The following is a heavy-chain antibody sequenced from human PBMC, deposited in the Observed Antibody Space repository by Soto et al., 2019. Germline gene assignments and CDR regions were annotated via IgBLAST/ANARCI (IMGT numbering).Heavy chain of an antibody. CDR1: GFTFGRHG. D-gene: IGHD4-17*01. V-gene: IGHV3-33*01. CDR2: IGSDGRRA. CDR3: ARDDDYGDKGLDY. J-gene: IGHJ4*02. Sequence: QVQLVESGGGVVQPGGSLRLSCAASGFTFGRHGMHWVRQAPGKGLEWVAVIGSDGRRASYADSVKGRFTISRDNGQNTIYLQMNSLGAEETAVYYCARDDDYGDKGLDYWGQGTLVTVSS.